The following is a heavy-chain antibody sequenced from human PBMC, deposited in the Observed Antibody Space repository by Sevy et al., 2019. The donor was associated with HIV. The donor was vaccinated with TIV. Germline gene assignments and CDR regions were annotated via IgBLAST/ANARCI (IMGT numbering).Heavy chain of an antibody. CDR3: TRVDPYYEFGDV. V-gene: IGHV1-18*01. CDR1: GYTLNNYG. J-gene: IGHJ6*02. CDR2: ITAYKDNT. D-gene: IGHD3-3*01. Sequence: ASVKVSCKASGYTLNNYGISWVRQAPGQWLEWIGWITAYKDNTNYAQNFQGRVTMTTDTSRGTAYMELRSLRSDDTAVYCCTRVDPYYEFGDVWGQGTTVTVSS.